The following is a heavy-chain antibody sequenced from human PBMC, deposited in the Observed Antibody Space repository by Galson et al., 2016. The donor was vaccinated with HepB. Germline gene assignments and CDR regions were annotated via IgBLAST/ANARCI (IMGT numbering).Heavy chain of an antibody. D-gene: IGHD3-10*01. CDR3: ASPHYYGSGSSSVDYYYGMDV. J-gene: IGHJ6*02. V-gene: IGHV1-46*01. CDR1: GYRFTSYY. Sequence: SVKVSCKASGYRFTSYYMHWVRQAPGQGLEWMGIINPSGDTTTYAQKFQGRVTMTRDTSTSTVYMELSSLRSEDTAVYYCASPHYYGSGSSSVDYYYGMDVWGRGTTVTVSS. CDR2: INPSGDTT.